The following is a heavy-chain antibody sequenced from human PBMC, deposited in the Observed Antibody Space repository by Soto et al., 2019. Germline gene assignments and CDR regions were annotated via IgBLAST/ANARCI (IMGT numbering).Heavy chain of an antibody. CDR3: ASTHSVAGTMGAFGI. CDR1: GYTFTSYY. J-gene: IGHJ3*02. D-gene: IGHD6-19*01. CDR2: INPSGGST. Sequence: ASVKVSCKASGYTFTSYYMHWVRQAPGQGLEWMGIINPSGGSTSYAQKFQGRVTMTRDTSTSTVYMELSSLRSEDTAVYYCASTHSVAGTMGAFGIWGQGTMVTVSS. V-gene: IGHV1-46*03.